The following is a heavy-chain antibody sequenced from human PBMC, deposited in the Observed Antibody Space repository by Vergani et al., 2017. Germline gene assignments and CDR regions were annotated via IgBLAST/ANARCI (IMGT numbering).Heavy chain of an antibody. CDR1: FFSFTYYN. Sequence: HLHDSFPLLFNPSYTLSLTCHFFFFSFTYYNFNFILQSPVNLLYFIVSLSTTLGSTHSSHNPSLKSRVSISVDTSKSQFSLRLTSVTAADSAIYYCAGDTHSWQRADRWGQGLLVSVSS. CDR3: AGDTHSWQRADR. CDR2: LSTTLGST. J-gene: IGHJ5*02. V-gene: IGHV4-4*09. D-gene: IGHD6-13*01.